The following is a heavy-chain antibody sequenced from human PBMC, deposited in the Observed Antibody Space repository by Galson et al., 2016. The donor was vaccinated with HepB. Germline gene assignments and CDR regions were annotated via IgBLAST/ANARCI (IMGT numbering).Heavy chain of an antibody. CDR2: VSASAETT. V-gene: IGHV3-23*01. CDR3: ATIVACRSTWNLGKNRCVGYFDS. D-gene: IGHD1-1*01. J-gene: IGHJ4*02. Sequence: SLRLSCAASGFTFNHYAMTWVRQAPGKGLEWVSTVSASAETTYYADSVKGRFTISRDNSKNTLYLQMNTVRADDTATYFCATIVACRSTWNLGKNRCVGYFDSWGPGTLVAVSS. CDR1: GFTFNHYA.